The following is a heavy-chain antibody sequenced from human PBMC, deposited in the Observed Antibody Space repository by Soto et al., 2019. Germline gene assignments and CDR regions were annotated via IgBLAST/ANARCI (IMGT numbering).Heavy chain of an antibody. D-gene: IGHD6-19*01. Sequence: EDQLVESGGGLVKPWGSLRLSCAASGFSFDTYNMNWVRQAPGKGLEWVSSISSGRPDIFYADSVRGRFTISRDDAKKSLFLHMKSLRADDTAVYYCARDHLGIAAGDFDLWGQGTLVTVSS. CDR3: ARDHLGIAAGDFDL. CDR2: ISSGRPDI. J-gene: IGHJ4*02. CDR1: GFSFDTYN. V-gene: IGHV3-21*02.